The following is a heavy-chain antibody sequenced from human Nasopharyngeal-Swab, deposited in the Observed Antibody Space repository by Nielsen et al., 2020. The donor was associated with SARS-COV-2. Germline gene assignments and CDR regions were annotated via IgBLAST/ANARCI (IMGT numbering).Heavy chain of an antibody. CDR2: ISYDGSNK. V-gene: IGHV3-30*18. J-gene: IGHJ6*03. Sequence: GESLKISCAASGFTFSSYGMHWVRQAPGKGLGWVAVISYDGSNKYYADSMKGRFTISRDNSKNTLYLQMNSLRAEDTAVYYCAKDRTAMVTGYMDVWGKGTTVTVSS. CDR3: AKDRTAMVTGYMDV. D-gene: IGHD5-18*01. CDR1: GFTFSSYG.